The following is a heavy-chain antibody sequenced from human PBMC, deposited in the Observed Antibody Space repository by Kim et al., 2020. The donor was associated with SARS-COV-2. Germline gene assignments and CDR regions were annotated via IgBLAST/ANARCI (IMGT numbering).Heavy chain of an antibody. Sequence: YADSVKGRFNISRDNSKNTLYLQMNSLRAEDTAVYYCARDLTFGGEGKGYWGQGTLVTVSS. J-gene: IGHJ4*02. CDR3: ARDLTFGGEGKGY. D-gene: IGHD3-16*01. V-gene: IGHV3-33*01.